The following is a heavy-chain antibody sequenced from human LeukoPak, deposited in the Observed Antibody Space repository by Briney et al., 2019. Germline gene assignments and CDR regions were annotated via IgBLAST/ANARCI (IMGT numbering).Heavy chain of an antibody. V-gene: IGHV3-21*01. CDR1: GFTFSSYS. CDR2: ISSSSSYI. CDR3: ARQGSSSWYYGMDV. Sequence: KPGGSLRLSCAASGFTFSSYSMNWVRQAPGKGLEWVSCISSSSSYISYADSVKGRFTISRDNAKNSLYLQMNSLRAEDTAVYYCARQGSSSWYYGMDVWGQGTTVTVSS. J-gene: IGHJ6*02. D-gene: IGHD6-13*01.